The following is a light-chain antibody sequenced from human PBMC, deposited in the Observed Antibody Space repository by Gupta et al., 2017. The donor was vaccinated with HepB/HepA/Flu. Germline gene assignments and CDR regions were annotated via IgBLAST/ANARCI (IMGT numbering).Light chain of an antibody. V-gene: IGKV4-1*01. CDR2: CAS. Sequence: DIGLTQSPDSLAVSLGGTATINCKSNKTVLSTSNNKNHLAWYQQRPGQPPNLIIKCASNSEFGDTDGFSGSGCEKDFTLTSSRRQDEDVAVYYENQNYATMTFGQGTMVEIK. CDR3: NQNYATMT. CDR1: KTVLSTSNNKNH. J-gene: IGKJ1*01.